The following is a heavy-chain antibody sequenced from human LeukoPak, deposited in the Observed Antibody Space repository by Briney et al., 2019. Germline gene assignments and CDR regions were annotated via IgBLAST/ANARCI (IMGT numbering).Heavy chain of an antibody. J-gene: IGHJ3*02. CDR2: IYYSEST. D-gene: IGHD7-27*01. CDR3: ARRSRGTGYAFDI. V-gene: IGHV4-39*01. Sequence: PSETLSLTCTVSGGSFSSSIYYWGWIRQPPGKGLEWIGSIYYSESTYYNPSLKSRVTISVDTSKNQFSLKLSSVTAADTAVYYCARRSRGTGYAFDIWGQGTMVTVSS. CDR1: GGSFSSSIYY.